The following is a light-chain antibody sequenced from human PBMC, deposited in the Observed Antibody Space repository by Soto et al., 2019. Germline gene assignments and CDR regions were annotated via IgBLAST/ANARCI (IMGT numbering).Light chain of an antibody. CDR3: QQYNNWPRT. J-gene: IGKJ1*01. CDR1: QSVSSN. V-gene: IGKV3-15*01. CDR2: GAS. Sequence: EIVLTQSPGTLSLSPGDRATLSCRASQSVSSNLAWYQQKPGQAPRLLIYGASTRATGIPARFSGSGSWTEFTLTISSLQSEDFAVYYCQQYNNWPRTFGQGTKVDIK.